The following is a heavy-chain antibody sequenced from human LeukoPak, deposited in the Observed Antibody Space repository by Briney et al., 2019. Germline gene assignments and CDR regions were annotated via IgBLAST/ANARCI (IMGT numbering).Heavy chain of an antibody. CDR3: ARVQGHIWAMDV. CDR1: GGSISSGGYY. CDR2: IYYSGST. V-gene: IGHV4-31*03. D-gene: IGHD3-16*01. Sequence: PSQTLSLTCTVSGGSISSGGYYWSWIRQHPGKGLEWIGYIYYSGSTYYNPSLKSGATIAVDTSKNQFSPKLSSVTAADTAVYYCARVQGHIWAMDVWGKGTTVTVSS. J-gene: IGHJ6*03.